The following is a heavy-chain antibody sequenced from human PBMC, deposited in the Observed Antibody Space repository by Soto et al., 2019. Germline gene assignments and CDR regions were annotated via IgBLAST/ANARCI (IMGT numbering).Heavy chain of an antibody. CDR3: ARGIDYDFWSGYYYFDY. Sequence: SETLSLTCTVSGGSISSGDYYWSWIRQPPGKGLEWIGYIYYSGSTYYNPSLKSRVTISVDTSKNQFSLKLSSVTAADTAVYYCARGIDYDFWSGYYYFDYWGQGTLVTVSS. V-gene: IGHV4-30-4*01. CDR2: IYYSGST. D-gene: IGHD3-3*01. J-gene: IGHJ4*02. CDR1: GGSISSGDYY.